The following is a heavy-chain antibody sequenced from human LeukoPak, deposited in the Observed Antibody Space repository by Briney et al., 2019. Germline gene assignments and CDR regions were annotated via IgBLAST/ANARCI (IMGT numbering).Heavy chain of an antibody. CDR3: AREMVRDAFDI. Sequence: SETLSLTCTVSGGSISRDGHYWSWIRQYPGKGLESIGSVSSSGTTIYNPSLKSRVTISLDTSQNQFSLNLRSLTAADTAVYYCAREMVRDAFDIWGQGTMVTVSS. CDR2: VSSSGTT. V-gene: IGHV4-31*03. J-gene: IGHJ3*02. CDR1: GGSISRDGHY. D-gene: IGHD2-8*01.